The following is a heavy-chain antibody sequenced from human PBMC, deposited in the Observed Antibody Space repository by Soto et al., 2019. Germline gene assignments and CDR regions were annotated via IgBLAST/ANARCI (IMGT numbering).Heavy chain of an antibody. CDR3: ARRRDYFDY. V-gene: IGHV4-59*08. J-gene: IGHJ4*02. CDR2: ISYSGST. D-gene: IGHD6-25*01. Sequence: SETLSLFCTVSGGSISSYYWSWIRQPPGKGLEWIGYISYSGSTNYNPSLKSRVTISVDTSKNQFSLKVSSVTAADTAVYYCARRRDYFDYWGQGTLVTVSS. CDR1: GGSISSYY.